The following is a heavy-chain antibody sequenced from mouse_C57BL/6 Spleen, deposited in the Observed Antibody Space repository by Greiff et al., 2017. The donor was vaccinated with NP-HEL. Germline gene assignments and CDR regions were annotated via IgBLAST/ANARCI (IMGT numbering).Heavy chain of an antibody. J-gene: IGHJ4*01. CDR3: ATLDSSGYVDYAMDY. D-gene: IGHD3-2*02. V-gene: IGHV2-9-1*01. Sequence: QVQLQESGPGLVAPSQSLSITCTVSGFSLTSYAISWVRQPPGKGLEWLGVIWTGGGTNYNSALKSRLSISKDNSKSQVFLKMNSLQTDDTARYYCATLDSSGYVDYAMDYWGQGTSVTVSS. CDR2: IWTGGGT. CDR1: GFSLTSYA.